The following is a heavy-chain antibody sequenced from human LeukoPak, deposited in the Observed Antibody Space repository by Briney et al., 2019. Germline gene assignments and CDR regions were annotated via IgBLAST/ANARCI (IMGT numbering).Heavy chain of an antibody. J-gene: IGHJ4*02. Sequence: PGGSLRLSCAASGFTVSSNYMSWVRQAPGKGLEWVSVIYSGGSTYYADFVKGRFTISRDNSKNTLYLQMNSLRVEDTAVYYCARAEQLLLDYWGQGTLVTVSS. CDR2: IYSGGST. D-gene: IGHD6-6*01. CDR3: ARAEQLLLDY. CDR1: GFTVSSNY. V-gene: IGHV3-66*02.